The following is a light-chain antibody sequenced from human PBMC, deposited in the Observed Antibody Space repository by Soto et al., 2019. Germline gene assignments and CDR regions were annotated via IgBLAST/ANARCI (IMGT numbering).Light chain of an antibody. CDR1: QTIGTY. CDR2: DAS. J-gene: IGKJ4*01. Sequence: IEVTQSPSSLAASLGDRVTITCRASQTIGTYVNWYRQKSGAAPELLIYDASTLQSGVPSRFRGGASGTDFTLTISRLEPEDFAVFYCQQCGSSQRTFGGGTKVDI. CDR3: QQCGSSQRT. V-gene: IGKV1-39*01.